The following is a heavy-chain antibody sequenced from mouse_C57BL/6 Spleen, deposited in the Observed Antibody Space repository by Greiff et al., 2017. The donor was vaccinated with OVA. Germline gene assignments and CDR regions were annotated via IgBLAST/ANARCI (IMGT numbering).Heavy chain of an antibody. Sequence: EVMLVESGGGLVKPGGSLKLSCAASGFTFSDYGMHWVRQAPEKGLEWVAYISSGSSTIYYADTVKGRFTISRDNAKNTLFLQMTSLRSEDTAMYYCAKGGITTVVATDAMDYWGQGTSVTVSS. D-gene: IGHD1-1*01. V-gene: IGHV5-17*01. J-gene: IGHJ4*01. CDR2: ISSGSSTI. CDR3: AKGGITTVVATDAMDY. CDR1: GFTFSDYG.